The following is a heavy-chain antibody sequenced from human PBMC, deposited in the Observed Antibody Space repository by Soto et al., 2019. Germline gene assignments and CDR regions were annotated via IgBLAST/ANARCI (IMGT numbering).Heavy chain of an antibody. V-gene: IGHV4-30-4*01. J-gene: IGHJ6*02. Sequence: SETLSLTCSVSGGSISTGDNYWSWIRQSPGKGLEWIGYIYYTGNTYYNPSLESRVSISVDTSKNQFSLRLSSVTAADTAVYYCARDPFDGIDVWGQGTTVTVSS. CDR1: GGSISTGDNY. CDR2: IYYTGNT. CDR3: ARDPFDGIDV.